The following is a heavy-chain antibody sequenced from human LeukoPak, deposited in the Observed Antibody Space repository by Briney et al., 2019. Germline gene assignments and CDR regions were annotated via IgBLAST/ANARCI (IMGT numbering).Heavy chain of an antibody. Sequence: SESLNVTCTVSGGSISSSSYYWGWIRQPPGQGLEWIGSIYYSGSTYANPSLNSRVTISVYTSKNQFSLKLSSGTAADTAVYYCAKHYYDSSGYGGWFDPWGQGTLVTVSS. CDR3: AKHYYDSSGYGGWFDP. D-gene: IGHD3-22*01. CDR2: IYYSGST. J-gene: IGHJ5*02. V-gene: IGHV4-39*01. CDR1: GGSISSSSYY.